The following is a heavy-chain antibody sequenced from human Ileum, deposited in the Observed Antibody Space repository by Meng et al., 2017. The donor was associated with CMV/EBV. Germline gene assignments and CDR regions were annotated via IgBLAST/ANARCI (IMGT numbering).Heavy chain of an antibody. CDR1: GFTVSSND. CDR2: IYRGEST. D-gene: IGHD6-13*01. CDR3: TSFKQQVEGGIYWYSDL. V-gene: IGHV3-66*02. Sequence: AGSLRLSCVASGFTVSSNDMNWVRQAPGQGLEWVSIIYRGESTYYADSVKGRFTISRDNSKDTLYLQMNSLRPEDTAVYYCTSFKQQVEGGIYWYSDLWGRGTLVTVSS. J-gene: IGHJ2*01.